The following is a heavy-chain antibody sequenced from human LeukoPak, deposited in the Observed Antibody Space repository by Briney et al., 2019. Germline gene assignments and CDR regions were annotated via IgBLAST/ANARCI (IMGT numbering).Heavy chain of an antibody. CDR1: GFTFSSYS. V-gene: IGHV3-21*01. CDR3: ARDLGYCSSTSCYGGY. CDR2: ISSSSSYI. Sequence: GGSLRLSCAASGFTFSSYSMNWVRQAPGKGLEWVSSISSSSSYIYYADSVKGRFTISRDNAKNSLYLQMNSLRAEDTAVYYCARDLGYCSSTSCYGGYWGQGTLVTVSS. D-gene: IGHD2-2*01. J-gene: IGHJ4*02.